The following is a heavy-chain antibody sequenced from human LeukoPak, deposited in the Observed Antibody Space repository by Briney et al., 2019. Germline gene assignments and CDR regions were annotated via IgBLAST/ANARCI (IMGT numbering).Heavy chain of an antibody. Sequence: GGSLRLSCAASGFTFSSYSMNWVRQAPGKGLEWVSYISSSSSTIYYADSVKGRFTISRDNAKNSLYLQMNSLRDEDTAVYYCARGWIAAAALTFDYWGQGALVTVSA. V-gene: IGHV3-48*02. CDR1: GFTFSSYS. CDR2: ISSSSSTI. D-gene: IGHD6-13*01. J-gene: IGHJ4*02. CDR3: ARGWIAAAALTFDY.